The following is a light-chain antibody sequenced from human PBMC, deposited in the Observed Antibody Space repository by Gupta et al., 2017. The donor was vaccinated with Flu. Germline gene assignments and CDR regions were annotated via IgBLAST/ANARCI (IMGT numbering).Light chain of an antibody. CDR2: DAS. V-gene: IGKV3-11*01. Sequence: EIVLTQSPATLSLSPGERATLSCRASQSVGTYLAWYQQKPGQTPRLLIYDASNRATGIPTRFSGSGFGKDFTLTISSREQEDFAVYYCQKRSNWPPHTFGQGTMLEIK. J-gene: IGKJ2*01. CDR3: QKRSNWPPHT. CDR1: QSVGTY.